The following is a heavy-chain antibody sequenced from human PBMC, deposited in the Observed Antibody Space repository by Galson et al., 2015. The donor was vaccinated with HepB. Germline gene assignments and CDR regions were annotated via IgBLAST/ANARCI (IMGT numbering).Heavy chain of an antibody. CDR2: IYPGDSDT. CDR1: GYSFNSYW. CDR3: ARHIGKVDSDTIRWFDP. Sequence: QSGAEVKKPGESLKISCKTSGYSFNSYWVAWVRQMPGKGLELLGIIYPGDSDTRYSPSFRGQVTISADKSISTAYLQWSSLKASDTAMYFCARHIGKVDSDTIRWFDPWGQGTLVTVSS. J-gene: IGHJ5*02. D-gene: IGHD5-24*01. V-gene: IGHV5-51*01.